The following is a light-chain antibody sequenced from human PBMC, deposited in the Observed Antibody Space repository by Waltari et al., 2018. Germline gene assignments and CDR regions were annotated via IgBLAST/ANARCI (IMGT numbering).Light chain of an antibody. J-gene: IGKJ2*01. CDR2: GAS. V-gene: IGKV3-15*01. CDR3: HQYNNWPHT. CDR1: QSVSSH. Sequence: EVVMTQSPETLSVAPGERVTLSCRASQSVSSHLAWHQQKPGQAPRLLISGASTRATGIPARFSGSGSGTEYTLTISSLQSEDFAVYYYHQYNNWPHTFGQGTKLEIK.